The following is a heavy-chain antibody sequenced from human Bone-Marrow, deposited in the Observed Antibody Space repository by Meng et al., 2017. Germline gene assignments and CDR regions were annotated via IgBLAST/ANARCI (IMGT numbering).Heavy chain of an antibody. CDR3: ARDSGSYLGRGFGDY. Sequence: ASVKVSCKASGYTFTGYYMHWVRQAPGQGLEWMGWINPNSGGTNYAQKFQGRVTMTRDTSISTAYMELSRLRSDDTAVYYCARDSGSYLGRGFGDYWGQGTLVTVSS. CDR2: INPNSGGT. J-gene: IGHJ4*02. CDR1: GYTFTGYY. V-gene: IGHV1-2*02. D-gene: IGHD1-26*01.